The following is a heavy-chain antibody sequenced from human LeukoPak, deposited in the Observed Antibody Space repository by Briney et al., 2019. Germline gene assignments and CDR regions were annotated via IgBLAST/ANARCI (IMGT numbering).Heavy chain of an antibody. D-gene: IGHD5-12*01. J-gene: IGHJ4*02. V-gene: IGHV4-39*07. CDR2: IYYNGST. Sequence: SETLSLTCTVSGGSISSSSYYWGWIRQPPGKGLEWIGSIYYNGSTYYNPSLKSRVTISVDTSKNQFSLKLSSVTAADTAVYYCARGGFAGFDYWGQGTLVTVSA. CDR1: GGSISSSSYY. CDR3: ARGGFAGFDY.